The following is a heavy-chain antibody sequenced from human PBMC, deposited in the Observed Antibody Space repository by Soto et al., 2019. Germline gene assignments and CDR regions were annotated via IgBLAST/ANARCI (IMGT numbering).Heavy chain of an antibody. J-gene: IGHJ4*02. CDR2: IYTDGGNK. CDR1: GFTLTDYG. V-gene: IGHV3-33*01. CDR3: ARDTGVNYRRADQLHYFDY. Sequence: QVQLVESGGGVVQPGRSLRLSCAASGFTLTDYGMHWVRQAPGKGLEWVAVIYTDGGNKYYGDSMKGRFTISRANAKNTLYLQIVSLRADDTAVYYCARDTGVNYRRADQLHYFDYWGQGTLVTVSS. D-gene: IGHD1-1*01.